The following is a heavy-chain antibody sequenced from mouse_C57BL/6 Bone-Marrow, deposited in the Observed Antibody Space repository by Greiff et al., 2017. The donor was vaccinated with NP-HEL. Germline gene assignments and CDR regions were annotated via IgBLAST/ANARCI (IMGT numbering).Heavy chain of an antibody. J-gene: IGHJ3*01. CDR1: GYTFTSYD. CDR2: IYPRDGST. Sequence: QVQLQQSGPELVKPGASVKLSCKASGYTFTSYDINWVKQRPGQGLEWIGWIYPRDGSTKYNEKFKGKATLTVDTSSSTAYMELHSLTSEDSAVYCCARRIYYGNYDWFAYWGQGTLVTVSA. V-gene: IGHV1-85*01. CDR3: ARRIYYGNYDWFAY. D-gene: IGHD2-1*01.